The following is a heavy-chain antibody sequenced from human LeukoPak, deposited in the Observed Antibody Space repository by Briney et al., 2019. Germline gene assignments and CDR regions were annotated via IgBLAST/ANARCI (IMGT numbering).Heavy chain of an antibody. D-gene: IGHD3-10*01. CDR2: IYTSGST. J-gene: IGHJ5*02. V-gene: IGHV4-61*02. Sequence: SETLSLTCTVSGGSISSGSYYWNWIRQPAGKGLEWIGRIYTSGSTNYNPSLKSRVTISVDTSKNQFSLKLSSVTAADTAVYYCAREGLNMVRGVIPKEAWGWFDPWGQGTLVTVSS. CDR1: GGSISSGSYY. CDR3: AREGLNMVRGVIPKEAWGWFDP.